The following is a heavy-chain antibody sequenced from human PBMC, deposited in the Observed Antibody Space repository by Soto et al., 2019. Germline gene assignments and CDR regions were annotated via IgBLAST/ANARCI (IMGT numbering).Heavy chain of an antibody. CDR2: IIPIFGTA. J-gene: IGHJ4*02. CDR3: AGTCSSTSCEKVATPIFDY. V-gene: IGHV1-69*13. CDR1: GGTFSSYA. Sequence: SVKVSCKASGGTFSSYAISWVRQAPGQGLEWMGGIIPIFGTANYAQKFQGRVTITADESTSTAYMELSSLRSEDTAVYYCAGTCSSTSCEKVATPIFDYWGQGTLVTVSS. D-gene: IGHD2-2*01.